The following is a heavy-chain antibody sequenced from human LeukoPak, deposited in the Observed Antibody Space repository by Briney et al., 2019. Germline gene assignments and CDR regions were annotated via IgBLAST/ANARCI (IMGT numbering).Heavy chain of an antibody. CDR1: GGSISSSSYY. Sequence: SETLSLTCTVSGGSISSSSYYWGWIRQPPGKGLEWIGSIYYSGSTYYNPSLKSRVTISVDTSKNQFSLKLSSVTAADTAVYYCAGHVLVYDRIAAAGTCYFDYWGQGTLVTVSS. V-gene: IGHV4-39*01. CDR3: AGHVLVYDRIAAAGTCYFDY. D-gene: IGHD6-13*01. J-gene: IGHJ4*02. CDR2: IYYSGST.